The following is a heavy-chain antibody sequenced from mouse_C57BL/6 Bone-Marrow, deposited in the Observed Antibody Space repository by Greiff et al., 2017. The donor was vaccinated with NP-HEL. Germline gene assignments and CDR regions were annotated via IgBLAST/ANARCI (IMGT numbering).Heavy chain of an antibody. D-gene: IGHD2-5*01. V-gene: IGHV14-4*01. Sequence: VQLKQSGAELVRPGASVKLSCTASGFNIKDDYMHWVKQRPEQGLEWIGWIDPENGDTEYASKFQGKATITADTSSNTAYLQLSSLTSEDTAVYYYTSPSPYYSNPWFAYWGQGTLVTVSA. CDR1: GFNIKDDY. J-gene: IGHJ3*01. CDR3: TSPSPYYSNPWFAY. CDR2: IDPENGDT.